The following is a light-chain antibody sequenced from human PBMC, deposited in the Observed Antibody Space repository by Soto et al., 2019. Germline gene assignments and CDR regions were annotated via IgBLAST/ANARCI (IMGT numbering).Light chain of an antibody. CDR3: AAWDDSLSGRV. V-gene: IGLV1-47*02. Sequence: QSVLTQPPSASGTPGQTVTISCSGSSSNIGSNYVYWYQQLPGTAPQLLIYSNNQRPSGVPDRFSGSKSGTSASLAISGLRSEDEADYYCAAWDDSLSGRVFGGGTKVTVL. CDR2: SNN. CDR1: SSNIGSNY. J-gene: IGLJ3*02.